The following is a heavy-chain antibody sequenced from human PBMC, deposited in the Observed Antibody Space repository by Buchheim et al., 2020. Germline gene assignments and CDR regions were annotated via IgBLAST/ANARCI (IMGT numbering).Heavy chain of an antibody. V-gene: IGHV4-4*02. D-gene: IGHD2-15*01. CDR2: VYDSGSN. J-gene: IGHJ4*02. CDR3: ARVTVVAAIEDTFDY. Sequence: QVQLQESGPGLVKPSGTLSLTCAVSGGSISSSNWWCWVRQPPGKGLEWIGEVYDSGSNNYNPSLKSRVTISVDKSKNQFSLKMSSDTDADTAVYYCARVTVVAAIEDTFDYWGQGAL. CDR1: GGSISSSNW.